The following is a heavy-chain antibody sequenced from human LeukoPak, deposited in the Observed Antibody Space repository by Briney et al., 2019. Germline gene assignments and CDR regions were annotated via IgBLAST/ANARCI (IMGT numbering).Heavy chain of an antibody. V-gene: IGHV3-23*01. CDR2: ISGSGGST. CDR3: AKALGGITIFGVVIPSYYYYGMDV. J-gene: IGHJ6*02. Sequence: PGGSLRLSCAASGFTFSSYAMSWVRQAPGKGLEWVSAISGSGGSTYYADSVKGRFTISRDNSKNTLYLQMNSLRAEDTAVYYCAKALGGITIFGVVIPSYYYYGMDVWGQGTTVTVSS. CDR1: GFTFSSYA. D-gene: IGHD3-3*01.